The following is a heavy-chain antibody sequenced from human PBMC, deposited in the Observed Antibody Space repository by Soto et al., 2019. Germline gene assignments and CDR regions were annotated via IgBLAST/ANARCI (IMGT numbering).Heavy chain of an antibody. J-gene: IGHJ6*02. V-gene: IGHV1-58*01. D-gene: IGHD3-22*01. Sequence: GASVKVSCKASGFTFTSSAVQWVRQARGQRLGWIGWIVVGSGNTNYAQKFQEGVTITRDMSTSTAYMELSSLRSEDTAVYYCAAAPMIVVGYYGMDVWGQGTTVTVSS. CDR3: AAAPMIVVGYYGMDV. CDR1: GFTFTSSA. CDR2: IVVGSGNT.